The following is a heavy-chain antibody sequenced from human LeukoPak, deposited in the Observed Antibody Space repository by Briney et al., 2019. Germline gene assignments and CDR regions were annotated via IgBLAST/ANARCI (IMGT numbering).Heavy chain of an antibody. V-gene: IGHV3-30-3*01. D-gene: IGHD4-17*01. J-gene: IGHJ6*02. CDR2: ISYDGSNK. CDR1: GFTFSSYA. CDR3: ARDLATVTSLYYYYYYGMDV. Sequence: PGGSLRLSCAASGFTFSSYAMHWVRQAPGKGLEWVAVISYDGSNKYYADSVKGRFTISRDNSKNTLYLQMNSLRAEDTAVYYCARDLATVTSLYYYYYYGMDVWGQGTTVTVS.